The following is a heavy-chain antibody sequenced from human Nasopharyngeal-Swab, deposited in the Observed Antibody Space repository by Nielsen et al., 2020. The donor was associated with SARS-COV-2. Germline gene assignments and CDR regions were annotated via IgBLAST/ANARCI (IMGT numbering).Heavy chain of an antibody. Sequence: ASVKVSCKASGYTFTSYAMHWVRQAPGQRLEWMGWINAGNGNTKYSQKFQGRVTITRGTSASTAYMELSSLRSEDTAVYYCARGSYSSGWHTTDDAFDIWGQGTMVTVSS. D-gene: IGHD6-19*01. CDR1: GYTFTSYA. J-gene: IGHJ3*02. CDR2: INAGNGNT. V-gene: IGHV1-3*01. CDR3: ARGSYSSGWHTTDDAFDI.